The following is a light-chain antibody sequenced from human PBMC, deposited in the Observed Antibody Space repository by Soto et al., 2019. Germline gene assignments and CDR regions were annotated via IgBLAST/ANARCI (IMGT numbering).Light chain of an antibody. J-gene: IGLJ2*01. CDR3: SSYTSSGAHVV. CDR2: DVR. V-gene: IGLV2-14*03. Sequence: QSALTQPASMSGSRGRSITISCTGTSSDIGADDYVSWYQQYPGKAPILIIFDVRNRPSGVSHRFSGSKSGNTASLTISGLQAEDEAVYYCSSYTSSGAHVVFGGGTKLTVL. CDR1: SSDIGADDY.